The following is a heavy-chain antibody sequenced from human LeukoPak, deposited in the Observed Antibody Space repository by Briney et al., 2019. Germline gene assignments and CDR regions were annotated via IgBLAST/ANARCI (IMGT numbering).Heavy chain of an antibody. CDR1: GGSISSGDYY. CDR3: ARSMIVVVITDEGDAFDI. Sequence: SETLSLTCTDSGGSISSGDYYWSWIRQPPGKGLEWIGYIYYSGSTYYNPSLKSRVTISVDTSKNQFSLKLSSVTAADTAVYYCARSMIVVVITDEGDAFDIWGQGTMVTVSS. V-gene: IGHV4-30-4*01. J-gene: IGHJ3*02. CDR2: IYYSGST. D-gene: IGHD3-22*01.